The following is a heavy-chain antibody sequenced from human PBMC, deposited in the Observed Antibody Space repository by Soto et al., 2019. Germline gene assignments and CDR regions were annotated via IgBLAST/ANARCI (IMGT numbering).Heavy chain of an antibody. D-gene: IGHD3-3*01. CDR3: ARDKDDFWSGYSNDGFDP. V-gene: IGHV1-18*01. CDR1: GYTFTSYG. CDR2: ISAYNGNT. Sequence: ASVKGSCKASGYTFTSYGISWVRQAPGQGLEWMGWISAYNGNTNYAQKLQGRVTMTTDTSTSTAYMELRSLRSDDTAVYYCARDKDDFWSGYSNDGFDPWGQGTLVTVSS. J-gene: IGHJ5*02.